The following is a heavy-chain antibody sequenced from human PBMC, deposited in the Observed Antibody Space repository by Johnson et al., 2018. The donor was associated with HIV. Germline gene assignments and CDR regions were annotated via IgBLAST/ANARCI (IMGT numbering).Heavy chain of an antibody. V-gene: IGHV3-7*03. CDR3: AKDIGRWLQILDAFDI. Sequence: VQLVESGGGLVQPGGSLRLSCAASGFTFSSYWMSWVRQAPGKGLEWVANIKQDGSEKYYADSVKGRFTISIDNAKNSLYLQMNSLRAEDTALYYCAKDIGRWLQILDAFDIWGQGTMVTVSS. CDR2: IKQDGSEK. CDR1: GFTFSSYW. D-gene: IGHD5-24*01. J-gene: IGHJ3*02.